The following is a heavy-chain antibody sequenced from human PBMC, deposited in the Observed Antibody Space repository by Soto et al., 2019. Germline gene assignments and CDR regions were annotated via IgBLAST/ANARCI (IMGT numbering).Heavy chain of an antibody. CDR1: GGSFSGYY. CDR3: ASTIFGVVTYYHYYGMDG. Sequence: SETLSLTGAVYGGSFSGYYWSWIRQPPGKGLEWIGEINHSGSTNYNPSLKSRVTISVDTSKNQFSLKLSSVTAADTAVYYCASTIFGVVTYYHYYGMDGWGQGTTVTVPS. D-gene: IGHD3-3*01. V-gene: IGHV4-34*01. J-gene: IGHJ6*02. CDR2: INHSGST.